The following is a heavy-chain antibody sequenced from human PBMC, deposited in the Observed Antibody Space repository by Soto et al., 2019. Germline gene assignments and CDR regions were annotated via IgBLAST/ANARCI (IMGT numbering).Heavy chain of an antibody. D-gene: IGHD6-13*01. J-gene: IGHJ5*02. CDR1: GVSISSGGYY. Sequence: QVQLQESGPGLVKPTQTLSLTCTVSGVSISSGGYYWSWIRQYPGKGLELIGYIYYSGSTYYNPSLQSGVTISVDTSKIHFYLKLSSVTAADTALYYCARGGSTSWGWFDPWGQGILVTVSS. V-gene: IGHV4-31*03. CDR3: ARGGSTSWGWFDP. CDR2: IYYSGST.